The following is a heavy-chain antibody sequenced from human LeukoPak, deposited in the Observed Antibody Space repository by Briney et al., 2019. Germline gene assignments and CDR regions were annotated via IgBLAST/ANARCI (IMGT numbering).Heavy chain of an antibody. CDR3: TSLGFDPDY. D-gene: IGHD3-9*01. CDR2: ISSDNSII. V-gene: IGHV3-48*04. J-gene: IGHJ4*02. CDR1: GFTFSTYG. Sequence: GGSLRLSCAASGFTFSTYGMNWVRQAPGKGLEWISYISSDNSIIYYADSVKGRFTISRDNAKNSLHLQMDSLRAEDTAVYYCTSLGFDPDYWGQGTLVTVSS.